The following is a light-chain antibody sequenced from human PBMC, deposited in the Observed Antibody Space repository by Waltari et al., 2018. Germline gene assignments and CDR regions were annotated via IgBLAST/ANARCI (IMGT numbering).Light chain of an antibody. CDR3: QQYYSTLT. Sequence: DIVMTQSPDSLAVSLGERATRNCKSSQTVLYSSNNKNYLAWYQQKPGQSPKLLIYWASTRESGVPDRFRGSGSGTDFTLTISSLQAEDVAVYYCQQYYSTLTFGGGTKVEIK. V-gene: IGKV4-1*01. CDR1: QTVLYSSNNKNY. CDR2: WAS. J-gene: IGKJ4*01.